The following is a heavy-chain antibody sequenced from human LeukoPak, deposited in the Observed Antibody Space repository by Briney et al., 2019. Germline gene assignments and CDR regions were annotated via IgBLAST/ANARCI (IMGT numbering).Heavy chain of an antibody. CDR3: ARDVNYYGSGSLNWFDP. J-gene: IGHJ5*02. Sequence: GGSLRLSCAASGFTFSSYWMHWVRQAPGKGLVWVSRINSDGSSTSYADSVKGRFTISRDNAKNTLYLQMNSLRAEDTAVYYCARDVNYYGSGSLNWFDPWGQGTLVTVSS. D-gene: IGHD3-10*01. CDR2: INSDGSST. V-gene: IGHV3-74*01. CDR1: GFTFSSYW.